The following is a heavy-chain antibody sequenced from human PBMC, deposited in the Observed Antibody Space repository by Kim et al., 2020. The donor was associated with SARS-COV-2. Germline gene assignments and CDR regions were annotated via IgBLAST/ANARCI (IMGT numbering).Heavy chain of an antibody. D-gene: IGHD3-10*01. CDR3: AGVVGHHHG. CDR2: GSDT. V-gene: IGHV3-7*01. J-gene: IGHJ4*02. Sequence: GSDTYYEDSVKGRFIISRDNGKNSVFLQMNSLRVEDTAIYYCAGVVGHHHGWGQGILVIVSS.